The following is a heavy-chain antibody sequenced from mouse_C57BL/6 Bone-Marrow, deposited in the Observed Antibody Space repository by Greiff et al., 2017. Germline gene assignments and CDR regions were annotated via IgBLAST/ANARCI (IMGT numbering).Heavy chain of an antibody. CDR3: TRSLYYYGSSYRYFDV. V-gene: IGHV1-5*01. D-gene: IGHD1-1*01. CDR1: GYTFTSYW. Sequence: EVQLQQSGTVLARPGASVKMSCKTSGYTFTSYWMHWVKQRPGPGLEWIGAIYPGNSDTSYNQKFKGKAKLTAVTSASTAYMELSSLTNEDSAVYYCTRSLYYYGSSYRYFDVWGTGTTVTVSS. CDR2: IYPGNSDT. J-gene: IGHJ1*03.